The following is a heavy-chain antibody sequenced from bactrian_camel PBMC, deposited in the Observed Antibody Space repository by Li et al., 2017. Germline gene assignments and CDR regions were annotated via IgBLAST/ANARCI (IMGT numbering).Heavy chain of an antibody. J-gene: IGHJ4*01. Sequence: HVQLVESGGASVAAGESLRLSCVASANVYCMGWFRQVPGNYSPDGTTSYADSVKGRFTISRDNPTNTLYLQMDSLKSEDTALYFCTTGDKWYPWWGQGTQVTVS. CDR1: ANVYC. CDR3: TTGDKWYPW. D-gene: IGHD2*01. CDR2: YSPDGTT. V-gene: IGHV3S54*01.